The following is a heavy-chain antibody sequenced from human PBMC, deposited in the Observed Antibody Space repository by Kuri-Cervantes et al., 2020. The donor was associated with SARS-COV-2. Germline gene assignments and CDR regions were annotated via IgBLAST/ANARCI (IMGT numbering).Heavy chain of an antibody. V-gene: IGHV4-59*12. Sequence: SETLSLTCAVSGGSISSYYWSWIRQPPGKGLEWIGYIYYSGSTNYNPSLKSRVTISVDRSKNQFSLKLSSVTAADTAVYYCARVHDSSGYKSLDIWGQGTMVTVSS. CDR1: GGSISSYY. J-gene: IGHJ3*02. CDR3: ARVHDSSGYKSLDI. D-gene: IGHD3-22*01. CDR2: IYYSGST.